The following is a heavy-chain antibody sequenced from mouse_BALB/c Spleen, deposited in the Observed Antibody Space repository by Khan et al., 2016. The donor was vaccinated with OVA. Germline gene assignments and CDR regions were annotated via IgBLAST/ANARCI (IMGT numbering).Heavy chain of an antibody. CDR2: ISDGGTYI. J-gene: IGHJ3*01. D-gene: IGHD2-13*01. Sequence: EVELVESGGGLVKPGGSLKLSCAASGFTFSDYYMYWVRQTPEKRLEWVATISDGGTYIYYPDNVKGRFTISRDNAKNNLYLQMRSLKSDDTAMYYCTRGYYGDLFAYWGQGTLVTVSA. CDR3: TRGYYGDLFAY. V-gene: IGHV5-4*02. CDR1: GFTFSDYY.